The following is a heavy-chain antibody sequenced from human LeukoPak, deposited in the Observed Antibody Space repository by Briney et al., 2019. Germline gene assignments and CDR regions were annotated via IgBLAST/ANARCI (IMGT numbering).Heavy chain of an antibody. D-gene: IGHD4-23*01. CDR2: ISPIFGTG. CDR3: ARATVVTPAGSPPFDP. J-gene: IGHJ5*02. Sequence: SGKLSCKASGSTFTSYAISWVRQAPGPRGKWMGGISPIFGTGNYTQKPHGRVTITADKSPSTTYMELTSLRSEDTAVYYCARATVVTPAGSPPFDPWGQGTLVTVSS. V-gene: IGHV1-69*06. CDR1: GSTFTSYA.